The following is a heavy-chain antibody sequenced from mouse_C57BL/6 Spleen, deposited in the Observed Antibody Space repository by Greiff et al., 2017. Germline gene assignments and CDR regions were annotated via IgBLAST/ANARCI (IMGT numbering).Heavy chain of an antibody. CDR3: ARGDGYYVGSAMDY. CDR1: GYAFSSYW. CDR2: IYPGDGDT. J-gene: IGHJ4*01. V-gene: IGHV1-80*01. D-gene: IGHD2-3*01. Sequence: VKLLESGAELVKPGASVKISCKASGYAFSSYWMNWVKQRPGKGLEWIGQIYPGDGDTNYNGKFKGKGTLTADKSSSTAYMQLSSLTSEDSAVYFCARGDGYYVGSAMDYWGQGTSVTVSS.